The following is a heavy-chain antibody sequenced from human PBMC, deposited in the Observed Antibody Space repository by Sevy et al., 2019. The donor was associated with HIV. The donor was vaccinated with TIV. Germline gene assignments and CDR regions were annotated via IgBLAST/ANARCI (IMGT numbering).Heavy chain of an antibody. CDR2: ISGSSTTI. Sequence: GGSLRLSCAASGFTFSSYSMNWVRQAPGKGLEWASYISGSSTTIYYADSVKGRFTISRDNAKNSLYLRMNSLRAEDTAVYYCAREGGYSDQGMDVWGQGTTVTVSS. D-gene: IGHD5-12*01. V-gene: IGHV3-48*01. J-gene: IGHJ6*02. CDR1: GFTFSSYS. CDR3: AREGGYSDQGMDV.